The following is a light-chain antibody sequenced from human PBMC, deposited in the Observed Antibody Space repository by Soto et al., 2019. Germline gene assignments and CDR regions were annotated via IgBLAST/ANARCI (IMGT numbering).Light chain of an antibody. CDR1: QSVGTK. CDR2: GAT. V-gene: IGKV3-15*01. Sequence: EIVMTESPVTLSESPAERVTVPCRASQSVGTKLAWYQQRPGQAPRLLIYGATTRAADIPDRFSGSGSGRDFTLTISRLEPEDSAVYHCQHYGDAARTFGRGTRLEIK. J-gene: IGKJ5*01. CDR3: QHYGDAART.